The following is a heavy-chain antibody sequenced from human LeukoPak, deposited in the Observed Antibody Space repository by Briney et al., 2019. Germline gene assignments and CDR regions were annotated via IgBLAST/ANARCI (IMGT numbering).Heavy chain of an antibody. J-gene: IGHJ4*02. CDR3: ARDVYCGGDCSFDY. V-gene: IGHV3-53*01. CDR1: GFTVSSNY. D-gene: IGHD2-21*02. Sequence: PGGSLRLSCAASGFTVSSNYMSWVRQAPGKGLEWVSVIYSGGSTYYADSVKGRFTISRDNSKNTLYLQMNSLRAEDTAVYYCARDVYCGGDCSFDYWGQGTLVTVSS. CDR2: IYSGGST.